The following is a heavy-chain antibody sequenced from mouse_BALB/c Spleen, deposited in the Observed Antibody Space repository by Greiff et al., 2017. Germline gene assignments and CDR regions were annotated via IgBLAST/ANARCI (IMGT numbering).Heavy chain of an antibody. D-gene: IGHD2-1*01. CDR2: IRLKSNNYAT. CDR1: GFTFSNYW. J-gene: IGHJ1*01. V-gene: IGHV6-6*02. Sequence: EVQVVESGGGLVQPGGSMKLSCVASGFTFSNYWMNWVRQSPEKGLEWVAEIRLKSNNYATHYAESVKGRFTISRDDSKSSVYLQMNNLRAEDTGIYYCTRGGNYDGYFDVWGAGTTVTVSS. CDR3: TRGGNYDGYFDV.